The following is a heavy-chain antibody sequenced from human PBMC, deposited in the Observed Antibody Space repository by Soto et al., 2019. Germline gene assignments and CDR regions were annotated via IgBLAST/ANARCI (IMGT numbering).Heavy chain of an antibody. Sequence: QVQLVQSGSEVKEPGASVKVSCKASGYTFTGYYVLWVRQAPGQGPECMGWINPYTGGTNYAQKFQGRVTMTRDTSISTVDMELSKLISDDTAVYYCATQFHHCGGDCYRGPYFGMDVWGQGTTVTVSS. CDR3: ATQFHHCGGDCYRGPYFGMDV. CDR2: INPYTGGT. D-gene: IGHD2-21*02. CDR1: GYTFTGYY. V-gene: IGHV1-2*02. J-gene: IGHJ6*02.